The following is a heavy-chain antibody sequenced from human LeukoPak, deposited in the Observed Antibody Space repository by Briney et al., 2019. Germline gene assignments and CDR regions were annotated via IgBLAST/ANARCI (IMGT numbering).Heavy chain of an antibody. J-gene: IGHJ4*02. CDR2: ISGSGGST. Sequence: QSGGSLRLSCAASGFTFSSYAMSWVRQAPGRGLEWVSTISGSGGSTYYADSVKGQFTISRDNSKNTLYLQMNSLRAEDTAVYYCAKGSGLTGTFFDYWGQGTLVTVSS. V-gene: IGHV3-23*01. D-gene: IGHD7-27*01. CDR1: GFTFSSYA. CDR3: AKGSGLTGTFFDY.